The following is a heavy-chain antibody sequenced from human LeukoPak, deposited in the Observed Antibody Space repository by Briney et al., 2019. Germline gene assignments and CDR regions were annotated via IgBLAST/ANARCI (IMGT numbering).Heavy chain of an antibody. CDR3: ARDGVYCYYMDV. J-gene: IGHJ6*03. Sequence: SETLSLTCTVSGGSITNFYLNWVRQPAGKGLEWIGRIYTSGSTNYNPSLKSRVTMSVDTSKNQFSLKLSSVTAADTAVYYCARDGVYCYYMDVWGKGTTVTVSS. V-gene: IGHV4-4*07. D-gene: IGHD3-16*01. CDR2: IYTSGST. CDR1: GGSITNFY.